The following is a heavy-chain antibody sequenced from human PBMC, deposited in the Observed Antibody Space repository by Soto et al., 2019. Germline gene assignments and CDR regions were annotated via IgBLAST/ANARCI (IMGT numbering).Heavy chain of an antibody. CDR1: GGTFSSYT. J-gene: IGHJ4*02. V-gene: IGHV1-69*08. Sequence: QVQLVQSGAEVKKPGSSVKVSSKASGGTFSSYTISWVRRAPGQGLEWMGRIIPILGIANYAQKFQGRVTITADKSTSTAYMELSSLRSEDTAVYYCARETQQLVRGFDYWGQGTLVTVSS. D-gene: IGHD6-13*01. CDR3: ARETQQLVRGFDY. CDR2: IIPILGIA.